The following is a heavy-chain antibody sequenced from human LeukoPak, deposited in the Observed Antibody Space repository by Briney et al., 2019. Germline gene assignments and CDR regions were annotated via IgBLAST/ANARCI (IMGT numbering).Heavy chain of an antibody. J-gene: IGHJ5*02. V-gene: IGHV3-33*01. Sequence: GGSLRLSCAASGFTFSSYGMHWVRQAPGKGLEWVAVIWYDGSNKYYADSVKGRFTISRDNAKNSLYLQMNSLRAEDTAVYYCARGFGRPWGQGTLVTVSS. CDR1: GFTFSSYG. CDR3: ARGFGRP. CDR2: IWYDGSNK. D-gene: IGHD3-10*01.